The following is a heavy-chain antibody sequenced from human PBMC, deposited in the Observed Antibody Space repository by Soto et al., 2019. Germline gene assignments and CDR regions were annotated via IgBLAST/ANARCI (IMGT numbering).Heavy chain of an antibody. D-gene: IGHD2-2*01. Sequence: GGSLRLSCAASGFTFTKYAVDWVSQVAGKGLEWVSTITVGGGSRTNYAVSVEGRFTSSSDNSKNTLYLQMNSLRAEVTAVYYCAKQPASIRTFDYWGQGAMVTVSS. V-gene: IGHV3-23*01. CDR1: GFTFTKYA. CDR2: ITVGGGSRT. J-gene: IGHJ4*02. CDR3: AKQPASIRTFDY.